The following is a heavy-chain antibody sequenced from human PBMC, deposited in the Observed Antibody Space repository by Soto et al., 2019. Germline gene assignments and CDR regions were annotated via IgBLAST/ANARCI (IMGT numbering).Heavy chain of an antibody. Sequence: PGGSLRLSCAASGFTFSSYGMHWVRQAPGKGLEWVAVISYDGSNKYYADSVKGRFTISRDNSKNTLYLQTNSLRAEDTAVYYCAKTGGYCTNGVCYTRGIDYWGQGTLVTVSS. V-gene: IGHV3-30*18. J-gene: IGHJ4*02. CDR3: AKTGGYCTNGVCYTRGIDY. CDR2: ISYDGSNK. CDR1: GFTFSSYG. D-gene: IGHD2-8*01.